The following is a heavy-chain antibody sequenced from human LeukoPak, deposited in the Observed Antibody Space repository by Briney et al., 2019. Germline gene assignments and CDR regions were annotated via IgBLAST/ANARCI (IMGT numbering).Heavy chain of an antibody. D-gene: IGHD3-10*01. CDR2: IKQDGSEK. V-gene: IGHV3-7*01. CDR1: GFTFSSYW. J-gene: IGHJ4*02. CDR3: ARVGSGSYTFRRDFDY. Sequence: GGSLRLSCAASGFTFSSYWMSWVRQAPGKGLEWVANIKQDGSEKYYVDSAKGRFTTSRDNAKNSLYLQMNSLRAEDTAVYYCARVGSGSYTFRRDFDYWGQGALVTVSS.